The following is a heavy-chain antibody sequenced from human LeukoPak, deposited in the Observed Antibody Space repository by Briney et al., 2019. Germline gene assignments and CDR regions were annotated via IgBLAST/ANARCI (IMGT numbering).Heavy chain of an antibody. J-gene: IGHJ4*02. CDR1: GFSCSSYG. Sequence: GGSRRLSCAAAGFSCSSYGMHWVRQAAGKGLEWVAVISYDGSDTYYADSVKGRFTISRDNSKNTLYLQMNSLRAEDTAVYYCAKLPSWGGNWPIDYWGQGTLVTVSS. D-gene: IGHD4-23*01. V-gene: IGHV3-30*18. CDR3: AKLPSWGGNWPIDY. CDR2: ISYDGSDT.